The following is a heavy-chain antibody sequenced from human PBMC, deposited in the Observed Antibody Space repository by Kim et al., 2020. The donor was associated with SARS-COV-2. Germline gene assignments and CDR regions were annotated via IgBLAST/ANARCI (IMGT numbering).Heavy chain of an antibody. V-gene: IGHV4-59*13. CDR1: GGSISSYY. D-gene: IGHD4-17*01. J-gene: IGHJ6*02. CDR3: ARDNWGDYVFADYYYGMDV. Sequence: SETLSLTCTVSGGSISSYYWSWIRQPPGKGLEWIGYIYYSGSTNYNPSLKSRVTISVDTSKNQFSLKLSSVTAADTAVYYCARDNWGDYVFADYYYGMDVWGQGTTVTVSS. CDR2: IYYSGST.